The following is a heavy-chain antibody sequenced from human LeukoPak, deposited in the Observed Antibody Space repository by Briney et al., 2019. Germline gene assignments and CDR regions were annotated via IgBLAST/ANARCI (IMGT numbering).Heavy chain of an antibody. CDR2: LYSGGDT. CDR3: ARGYGYDSCYFDY. V-gene: IGHV3-53*01. Sequence: GGSLRLSCAASGFTVSSNYMSWVRQAPGKGLEWVSVLYSGGDTYYADSVKGRFTVSRDNSKNTLYLQMNSLRAEDTAVYYCARGYGYDSCYFDYWGQGTLVTVSS. J-gene: IGHJ4*02. CDR1: GFTVSSNY. D-gene: IGHD5-12*01.